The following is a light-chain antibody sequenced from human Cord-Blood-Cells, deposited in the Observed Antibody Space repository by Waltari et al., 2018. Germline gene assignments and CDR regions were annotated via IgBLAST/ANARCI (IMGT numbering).Light chain of an antibody. V-gene: IGLV3-1*01. CDR2: QDS. CDR3: QAWDSSTVV. J-gene: IGLJ2*01. Sequence: SYELTQPPSVSVSPGQTASITCSGDKLGDKYACWYQQKPGQSPWLVIYQDSKRPSGIPERFSGSNSGNTATLTSSVTQSMDEADYYCQAWDSSTVVFGGGTKLTVL. CDR1: KLGDKY.